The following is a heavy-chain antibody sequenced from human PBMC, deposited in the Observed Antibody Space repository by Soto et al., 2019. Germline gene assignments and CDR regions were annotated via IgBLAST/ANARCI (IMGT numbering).Heavy chain of an antibody. CDR3: ARGRRVRGGDS. V-gene: IGHV1-18*01. Sequence: QVQLVQSGAEVKKPGASVTVSCKASGYTFTNYGISWVRQAPGQGLEWMGWISTDNGNTNYAQKLQGRVTMATDTSTSTAYMELRSLRSADTAFYYCARGRRVRGGDSWGQGTLVTVSS. CDR1: GYTFTNYG. J-gene: IGHJ4*02. CDR2: ISTDNGNT. D-gene: IGHD6-6*01.